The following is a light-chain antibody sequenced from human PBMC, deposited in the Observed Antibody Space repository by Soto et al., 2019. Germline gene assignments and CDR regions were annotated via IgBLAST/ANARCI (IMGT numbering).Light chain of an antibody. Sequence: EIVLTQSPGTLSLSPGERATLSCRASQSVSSHLAWYQHKPGQAPRLLIYGASNRATGIPDRFSGSGSGTDFTLTISRLEPEDFAVYYCQQFSSYPLTFGGGTKVDIK. CDR1: QSVSSH. J-gene: IGKJ4*01. V-gene: IGKV3-20*01. CDR3: QQFSSYPLT. CDR2: GAS.